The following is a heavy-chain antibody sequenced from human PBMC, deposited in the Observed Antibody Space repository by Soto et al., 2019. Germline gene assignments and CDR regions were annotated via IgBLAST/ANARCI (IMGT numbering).Heavy chain of an antibody. J-gene: IGHJ4*02. CDR2: IYYSGST. CDR1: GGSISSYY. Sequence: SETLSLTCTVSGGSISSYYWSWIRQTPGKGLEWIGYIYYSGSTNYNPSLKSRVTISVDTSKNQFSLKLSSVTAADTAVYYCARGYCSGGSCYRFNFDYWGQGTLVTVS. CDR3: ARGYCSGGSCYRFNFDY. V-gene: IGHV4-59*01. D-gene: IGHD2-15*01.